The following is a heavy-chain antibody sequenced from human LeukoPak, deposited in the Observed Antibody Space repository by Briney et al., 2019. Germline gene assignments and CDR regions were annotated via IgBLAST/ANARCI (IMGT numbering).Heavy chain of an antibody. Sequence: SETLSLTCAVYGGSFSSYYWSWIRQPPGKGLEWIGYIYTSGSTNYNPSLKSRVTISVDTSKNQFSLKLSSVTAADTAVYYCARGIGYSYGYVYYYYMDVWGKGTTVTVSS. CDR1: GGSFSSYY. CDR2: IYTSGST. CDR3: ARGIGYSYGYVYYYYMDV. D-gene: IGHD5-18*01. J-gene: IGHJ6*03. V-gene: IGHV4-4*09.